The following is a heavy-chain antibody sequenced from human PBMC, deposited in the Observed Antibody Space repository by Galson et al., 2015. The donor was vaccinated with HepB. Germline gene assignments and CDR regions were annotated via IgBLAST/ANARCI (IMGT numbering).Heavy chain of an antibody. J-gene: IGHJ1*01. D-gene: IGHD3-22*01. CDR2: ISYDGSNK. CDR1: GFTFSSFA. CDR3: ARADSSGYYLSFGAEYFQH. V-gene: IGHV3-30-3*01. Sequence: SLRLSCAASGFTFSSFAMHWVRQAPGKGLEWVAVISYDGSNKYYADSVKGRFTISRDNSKNTLYLQMNSLRAEDTAVYYCARADSSGYYLSFGAEYFQHWGQGTLSPSPQ.